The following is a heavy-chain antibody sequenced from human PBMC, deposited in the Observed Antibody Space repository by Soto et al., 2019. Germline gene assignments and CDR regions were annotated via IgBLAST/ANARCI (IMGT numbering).Heavy chain of an antibody. Sequence: EVRLVESGGGLVLSGRSLRLSCAASGFSFDDYAMHWVRQAPGKGLEWVSGLIYNSGSVGYAGSVEGRFTISRDNAKNSLYLRMHSLRPEDTARYYCVKDRRTVGVTIPPDSYDMWGQGTVVTVSS. CDR2: LIYNSGSV. J-gene: IGHJ3*02. D-gene: IGHD3-3*01. CDR1: GFSFDDYA. V-gene: IGHV3-9*01. CDR3: VKDRRTVGVTIPPDSYDM.